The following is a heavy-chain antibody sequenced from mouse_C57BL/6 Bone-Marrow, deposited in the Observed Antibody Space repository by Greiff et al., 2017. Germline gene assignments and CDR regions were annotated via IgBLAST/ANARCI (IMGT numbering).Heavy chain of an antibody. J-gene: IGHJ3*01. CDR3: AADGYYGFAY. CDR1: GYTFTSYW. Sequence: QVQLQQPGAELVMPGASVKLSCKASGYTFTSYWMHWVKQRPGQGLEWIGEIDPSDSYTNYNQKFKGKATLTVDKSSSTAYMQRSSLASEDSAVYYCAADGYYGFAYWGQGTLVTVSA. CDR2: IDPSDSYT. V-gene: IGHV1-69*01. D-gene: IGHD2-3*01.